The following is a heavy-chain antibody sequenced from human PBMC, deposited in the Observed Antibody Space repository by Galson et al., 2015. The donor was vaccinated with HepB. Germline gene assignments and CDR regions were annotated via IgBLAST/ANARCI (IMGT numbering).Heavy chain of an antibody. V-gene: IGHV3-30*03. CDR1: GFSFSTYA. Sequence: SLRLSCAASGFSFSTYAMSWVRQAPGKGLEWVAVISYDGSNKYYADSVKGRFTISRDNSKNTLYLQMNSLRAEDTAVYYCATDPADRGYSGYDFDYWGQGTLVTVSS. CDR3: ATDPADRGYSGYDFDY. D-gene: IGHD5-12*01. CDR2: ISYDGSNK. J-gene: IGHJ4*02.